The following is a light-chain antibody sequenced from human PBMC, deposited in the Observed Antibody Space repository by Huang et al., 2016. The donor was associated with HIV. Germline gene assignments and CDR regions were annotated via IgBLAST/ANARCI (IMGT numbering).Light chain of an antibody. V-gene: IGKV3-11*01. CDR1: QTISSY. J-gene: IGKJ4*02. CDR3: HQRAGWPL. Sequence: RQTISSYLAWYQHKPGQPPRLLIYDTSKRATGIPARFSGSGSGTDFTLTISSLEPEDFAVYYCHQRAGWPLFGGGTKVEIK. CDR2: DTS.